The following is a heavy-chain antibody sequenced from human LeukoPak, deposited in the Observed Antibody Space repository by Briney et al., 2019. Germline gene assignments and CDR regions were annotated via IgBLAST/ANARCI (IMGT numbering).Heavy chain of an antibody. D-gene: IGHD3-3*01. Sequence: SEILSLTCSVSFGSITDYYWSWIRQPPGKGLEYIGYIYYSGSTNYNPSLKSRVTISVDTSKNQFSLKLTSVTAADTAVYYCARAKDFHGSGYSSFDYWGQGTLVTVSS. CDR1: FGSITDYY. V-gene: IGHV4-59*01. CDR3: ARAKDFHGSGYSSFDY. J-gene: IGHJ4*02. CDR2: IYYSGST.